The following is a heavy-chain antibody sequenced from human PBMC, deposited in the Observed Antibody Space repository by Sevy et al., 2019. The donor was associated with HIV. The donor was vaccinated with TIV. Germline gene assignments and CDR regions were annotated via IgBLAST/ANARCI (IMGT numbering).Heavy chain of an antibody. CDR2: IIPILATV. CDR3: ARGGGNGWYYFDY. J-gene: IGHJ4*02. Sequence: ASVKVSCKASGGTFSSYGISWVRQAPGQGLEWMGGIIPILATVNYAQKFQGRVTITADESTKTAYMELSSLRSEDTAVYYCARGGGNGWYYFDYWGQETLVTVSS. CDR1: GGTFSSYG. D-gene: IGHD6-19*01. V-gene: IGHV1-69*13.